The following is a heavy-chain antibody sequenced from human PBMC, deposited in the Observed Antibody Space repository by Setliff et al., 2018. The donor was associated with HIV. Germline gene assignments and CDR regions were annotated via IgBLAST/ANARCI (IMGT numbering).Heavy chain of an antibody. J-gene: IGHJ4*02. CDR1: GGSISSGTYY. D-gene: IGHD6-19*01. CDR3: AREVGHRSGYYRGSFDY. V-gene: IGHV4-39*07. CDR2: AFYSDNT. Sequence: SETLSLTCIVSGGSISSGTYYWGWIRQPPGKGLEYIGSAFYSDNTYYKPSLKSRVTISVDTSKNQFSLKLTSVTAADTAVYYCAREVGHRSGYYRGSFDYWGQGTLVTVS.